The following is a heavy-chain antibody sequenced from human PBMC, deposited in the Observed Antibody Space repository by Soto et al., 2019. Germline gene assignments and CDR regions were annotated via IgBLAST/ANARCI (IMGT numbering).Heavy chain of an antibody. CDR1: GGSFSGYY. V-gene: IGHV4-34*01. CDR2: INPSGTT. D-gene: IGHD4-17*01. CDR3: ARGRDGGAAI. J-gene: IGHJ4*02. Sequence: QVQLQQWGAGLLKPSETLSLTCAVYGGSFSGYYWSWICQPPGKGLEWIGEINPSGTTNYTPSLKSRVTMSGDTPKNQFSLKMTSVTAADTAVYYCARGRDGGAAIWGQGTLVTVSS.